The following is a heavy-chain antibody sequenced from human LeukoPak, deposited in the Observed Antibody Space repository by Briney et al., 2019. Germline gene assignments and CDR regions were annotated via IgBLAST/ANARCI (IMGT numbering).Heavy chain of an antibody. CDR3: ARSGTLTGYLY. D-gene: IGHD3-9*01. CDR1: GGSISSYY. CDR2: IYSSGNT. Sequence: PSETLSLTCSVSGGSISSYYWSWIRQPPGKGLEWIGYIYSSGNTNYNPSLKSRVTISVDTSKNQFSLQLSSVTAADTAVYYCARSGTLTGYLYWGQGTLVTVSS. J-gene: IGHJ4*02. V-gene: IGHV4-59*01.